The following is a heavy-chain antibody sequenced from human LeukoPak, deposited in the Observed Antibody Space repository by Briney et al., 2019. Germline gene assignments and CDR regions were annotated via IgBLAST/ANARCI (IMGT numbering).Heavy chain of an antibody. CDR2: IYHSGST. D-gene: IGHD3-3*01. V-gene: IGHV4-30-2*01. Sequence: SETLSLTCTVSGGSISSGGYYWSWIRQPPGKGLEWIGYIYHSGSTYYNPSLKSRVTISVDRSKNQFSVKLSSVTAADTAVYYCARVSDFWSGYRYYFDYWGQGTLVTVSS. CDR3: ARVSDFWSGYRYYFDY. CDR1: GGSISSGGYY. J-gene: IGHJ4*02.